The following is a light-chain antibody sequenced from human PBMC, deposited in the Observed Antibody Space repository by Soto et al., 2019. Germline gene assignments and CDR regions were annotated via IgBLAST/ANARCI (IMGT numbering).Light chain of an antibody. CDR2: DAS. Sequence: EIVLTQSPATLSLSPGGRPTLPCRASQSVSSYLAWYQQKPGQAPRLLIYDASNRATGIPARFSGSGSGTDFTLTISSLEPEDFAVYYCLQRTNWPLTFGGGTKVDIK. J-gene: IGKJ4*01. CDR1: QSVSSY. V-gene: IGKV3-11*01. CDR3: LQRTNWPLT.